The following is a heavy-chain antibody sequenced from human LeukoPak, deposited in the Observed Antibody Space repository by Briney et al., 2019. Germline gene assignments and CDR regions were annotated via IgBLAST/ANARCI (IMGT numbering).Heavy chain of an antibody. J-gene: IGHJ6*02. Sequence: GGSLRLSCAASGFTFSNYGMHWVRQAPGKGLEWVTFIWYDGSNKYYADSVKGRFTISGDNSKNTLYLQLNSLRADDTAVYYCARDGPTYRDGLDVWGLGTTVTVSS. CDR3: ARDGPTYRDGLDV. CDR1: GFTFSNYG. CDR2: IWYDGSNK. D-gene: IGHD1-1*01. V-gene: IGHV3-33*01.